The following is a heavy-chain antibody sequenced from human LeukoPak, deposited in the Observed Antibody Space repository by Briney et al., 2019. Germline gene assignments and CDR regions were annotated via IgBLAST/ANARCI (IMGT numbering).Heavy chain of an antibody. CDR2: IIPILGIA. CDR3: ARLEMASYYFDY. CDR1: GCTFSSYA. V-gene: IGHV1-69*04. Sequence: SVKVSCKASGCTFSSYAISWVRQAPGQGLEWMGRIIPILGIANYAQKVQGRVTITADKSTSTAYMELSSLRSEDTAVYYCARLEMASYYFDYWGQGTLVTVSS. D-gene: IGHD5-24*01. J-gene: IGHJ4*02.